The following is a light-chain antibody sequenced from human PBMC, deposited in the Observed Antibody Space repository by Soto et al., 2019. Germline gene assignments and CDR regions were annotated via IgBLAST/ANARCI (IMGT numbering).Light chain of an antibody. Sequence: QSALTQPRSVSGSPGQSVTISCTGTTGDVGGYNYVSWYQHHPGNAPKLIIYDVSERPSGVPDRFSGFKSGNTASLTISGLQAEDEAEYYCCSYAGSYSGVFGGGTKLTVL. CDR3: CSYAGSYSGV. J-gene: IGLJ3*02. V-gene: IGLV2-11*01. CDR2: DVS. CDR1: TGDVGGYNY.